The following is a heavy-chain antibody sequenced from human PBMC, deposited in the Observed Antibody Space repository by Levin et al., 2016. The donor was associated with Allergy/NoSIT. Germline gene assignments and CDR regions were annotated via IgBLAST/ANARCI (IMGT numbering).Heavy chain of an antibody. Sequence: ASVKVSCKASGYTFTGYYMHWVRQAPGQGLEWMGWINPNSGGTNYAQKFQGRVTMTRDTSISTAYMELSRLRSDDTAVYYCARSYGGKGWPYYYYGMDVWGQGTTVTVSS. CDR3: ARSYGGKGWPYYYYGMDV. CDR1: GYTFTGYY. V-gene: IGHV1-2*02. D-gene: IGHD4-23*01. CDR2: INPNSGGT. J-gene: IGHJ6*02.